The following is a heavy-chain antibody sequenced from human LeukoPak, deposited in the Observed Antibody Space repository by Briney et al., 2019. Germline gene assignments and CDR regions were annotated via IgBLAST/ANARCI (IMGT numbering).Heavy chain of an antibody. J-gene: IGHJ6*02. D-gene: IGHD3-10*01. CDR1: GFTFSSYA. V-gene: IGHV3-23*01. CDR3: AKVPYSDYGSGRPPFMDV. Sequence: GGSLRLSCAASGFTFSSYAMSWVRQAPGKGLEWVSTISDSGSGTYYADSVRGRFTISRDNSKNTLYLQMDSLRAEDTAKYYCAKVPYSDYGSGRPPFMDVWGQGTTVAVSS. CDR2: ISDSGSGT.